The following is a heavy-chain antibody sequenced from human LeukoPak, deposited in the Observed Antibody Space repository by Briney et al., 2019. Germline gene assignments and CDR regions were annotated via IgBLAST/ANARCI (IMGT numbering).Heavy chain of an antibody. CDR2: IYPGDSDT. Sequence: GESLKISCKGSGYGFTSYWIGWVRQMPGKGLEWMGIIYPGDSDTRYSPSFQGQVTISADKSISTAYLQWSSLKASDTAMYYCARRVYDYDILTGDPLDYWGQGTLVTVSS. CDR1: GYGFTSYW. D-gene: IGHD3-9*01. J-gene: IGHJ4*02. CDR3: ARRVYDYDILTGDPLDY. V-gene: IGHV5-51*01.